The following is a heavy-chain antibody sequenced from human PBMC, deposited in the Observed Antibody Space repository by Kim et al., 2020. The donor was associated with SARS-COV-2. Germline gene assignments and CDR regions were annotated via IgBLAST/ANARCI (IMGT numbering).Heavy chain of an antibody. Sequence: GGSLRLSCAASGFTFSSYAMHWVRQAPGKGLEWVAVISYDGSNKYYADSVKGRFTISRDNSKNTLYLQMNSLRAEDTAVYYCARSLDMVRGVINKEDYYYYYYGMDVWGQGTTVTVSS. D-gene: IGHD3-10*01. CDR1: GFTFSSYA. CDR3: ARSLDMVRGVINKEDYYYYYYGMDV. V-gene: IGHV3-30*04. J-gene: IGHJ6*02. CDR2: ISYDGSNK.